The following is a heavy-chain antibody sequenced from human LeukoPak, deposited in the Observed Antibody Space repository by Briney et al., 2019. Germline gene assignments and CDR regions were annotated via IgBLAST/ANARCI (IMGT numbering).Heavy chain of an antibody. D-gene: IGHD6-13*01. V-gene: IGHV3-21*01. CDR1: GFTFSSYA. Sequence: GGSLRLSCAASGFTFSSYAMSWVRQAPGKGLEWVSSISSSSSYIYYADSVKGRFTISRDNAKNSLYLQMNSLRAEDTAVYYCARDPSSSSWYYFDYWGQGTLVTVSS. CDR3: ARDPSSSSWYYFDY. CDR2: ISSSSSYI. J-gene: IGHJ4*02.